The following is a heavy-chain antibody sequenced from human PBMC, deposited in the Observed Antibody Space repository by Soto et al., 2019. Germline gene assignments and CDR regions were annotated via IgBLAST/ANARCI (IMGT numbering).Heavy chain of an antibody. CDR3: AREGVAPYYYYGMGV. CDR2: ISTYNGDT. D-gene: IGHD5-12*01. V-gene: IGHV1-18*01. Sequence: ASVTVSCKASGYTFTISGSRWVRQAPGQGLEWMGWISTYNGDTNYAQTFQGRVTMTTDTSTSTVHMEVRSLRSDDTAVYYCAREGVAPYYYYGMGVWGQGTPVTVSS. CDR1: GYTFTISG. J-gene: IGHJ6*02.